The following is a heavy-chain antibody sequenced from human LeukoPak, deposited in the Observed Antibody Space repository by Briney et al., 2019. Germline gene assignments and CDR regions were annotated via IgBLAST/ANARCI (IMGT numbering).Heavy chain of an antibody. J-gene: IGHJ6*02. CDR3: ARGGDGDYVWGSYRIYYYYGMDV. CDR2: INPSGGST. Sequence: GASVKVSCKASGYTFTSYYMHWVRQAPGQGLEWMGIINPSGGSTSYAQKFQGRVTMTRNTSISTAYMELSSLRSEDTAVYYCARGGDGDYVWGSYRIYYYYGMDVWGQGTTVTVSS. CDR1: GYTFTSYY. V-gene: IGHV1-46*01. D-gene: IGHD3-16*02.